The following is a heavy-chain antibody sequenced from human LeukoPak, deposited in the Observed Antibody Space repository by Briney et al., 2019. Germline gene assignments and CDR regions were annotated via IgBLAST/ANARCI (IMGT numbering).Heavy chain of an antibody. CDR2: INPNSGGT. CDR1: GYTFIGYY. Sequence: ASVKVSCKASGYTFIGYYMHWVRQAPVQGLEWMGWINPNSGGTNYAQKFQGRVTMTRDTSISTAYMELSRLRSDDTAVYYCARIMTTRSFDIWGQGTMVTVSS. D-gene: IGHD3-16*01. V-gene: IGHV1-2*02. J-gene: IGHJ3*02. CDR3: ARIMTTRSFDI.